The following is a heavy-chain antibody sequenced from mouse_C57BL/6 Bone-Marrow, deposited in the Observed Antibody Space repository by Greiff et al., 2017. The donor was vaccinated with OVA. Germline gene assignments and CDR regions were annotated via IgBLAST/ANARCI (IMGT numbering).Heavy chain of an antibody. J-gene: IGHJ2*01. CDR1: GYTFTSYW. CDR2: INPSNGGT. D-gene: IGHD2-1*01. CDR3: ARCYGNYPYYFDY. Sequence: QVQLQQPGTELVKPGASVKLSCKASGYTFTSYWMHWVKQRPGQGLEWIGNINPSNGGTNSNEKFKSKATLTVDKSSSTAYMQLSSLTSDDSAVYYCARCYGNYPYYFDYWGQGTTLTVSS. V-gene: IGHV1-53*01.